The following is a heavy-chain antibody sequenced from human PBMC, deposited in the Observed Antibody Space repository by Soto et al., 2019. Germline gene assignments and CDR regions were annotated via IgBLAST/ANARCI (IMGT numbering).Heavy chain of an antibody. V-gene: IGHV3-48*02. CDR3: ATESVDTAMEHPIGMDV. CDR1: GFTFSSYS. Sequence: EVQLVESGGGLVQPGGSLRLSCAASGFTFSSYSMNWVRQAPGKGLEWVSYISPSSSTIYYADSVKGRFTISRDNAKNSLYLQMNSLRDEDTAVYYCATESVDTAMEHPIGMDVWGQGPTVTVSS. CDR2: ISPSSSTI. J-gene: IGHJ6*02. D-gene: IGHD5-18*01.